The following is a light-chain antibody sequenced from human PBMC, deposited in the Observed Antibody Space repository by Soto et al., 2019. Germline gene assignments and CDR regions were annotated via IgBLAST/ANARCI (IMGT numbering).Light chain of an antibody. J-gene: IGKJ2*01. CDR2: GTS. V-gene: IGKV3-20*01. Sequence: ENVLTQSPGTLSLSPGETASLSCRASRGVGTSYLAWYQQKPGQAPRLLLYGTSNRATGIPDRFSGSMYGTDFTLTIGGEEPEDFEVYFCQQYGRSPLFGQGTKLEIK. CDR3: QQYGRSPL. CDR1: RGVGTSY.